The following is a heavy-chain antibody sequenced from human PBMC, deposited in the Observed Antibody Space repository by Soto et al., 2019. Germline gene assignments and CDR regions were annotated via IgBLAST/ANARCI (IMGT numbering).Heavy chain of an antibody. CDR1: GFTFGSYG. V-gene: IGHV3-33*01. Sequence: GGSLRLSCAASGFTFGSYGMHWVGQAPGKGLEWVAVIWYDGSNKYYADSVKGRFTISRDNSKNTLYLQMNSLRAEDTAVYYSASESEYFGSSGRLDYWGQGTLFSVSS. J-gene: IGHJ4*02. CDR3: ASESEYFGSSGRLDY. D-gene: IGHD3-22*01. CDR2: IWYDGSNK.